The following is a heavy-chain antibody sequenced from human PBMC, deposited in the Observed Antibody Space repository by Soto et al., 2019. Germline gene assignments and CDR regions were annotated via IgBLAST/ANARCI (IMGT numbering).Heavy chain of an antibody. J-gene: IGHJ4*02. Sequence: QVQLVQSGAEVKNPGASVRLSCKASGYTITCCAMHWVRQAPGQRPEWMGWINAGDGDTKYSQNFQGRLTIIRDTSANTAYMELSSLRSEDTAVYYCARDGEEKAAAAMMYWGQGTLVSVSS. V-gene: IGHV1-3*01. D-gene: IGHD6-13*01. CDR2: INAGDGDT. CDR1: GYTITCCA. CDR3: ARDGEEKAAAAMMY.